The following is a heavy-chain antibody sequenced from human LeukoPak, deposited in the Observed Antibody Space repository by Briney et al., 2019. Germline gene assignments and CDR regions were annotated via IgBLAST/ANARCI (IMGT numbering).Heavy chain of an antibody. Sequence: SETLSLTCTVSGGSISSYYWSWIRQPPGKGLEWIGYIYYSGSTNYNPSLKSRVTISVDTSKNQFSLKLSSVTAADTAVYYCARHYSSGKSAFDIWGQGTMVTVSS. J-gene: IGHJ3*02. CDR2: IYYSGST. D-gene: IGHD3-22*01. V-gene: IGHV4-59*08. CDR3: ARHYSSGKSAFDI. CDR1: GGSISSYY.